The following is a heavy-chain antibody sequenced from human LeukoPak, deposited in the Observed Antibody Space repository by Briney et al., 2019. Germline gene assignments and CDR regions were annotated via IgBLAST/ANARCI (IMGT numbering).Heavy chain of an antibody. J-gene: IGHJ6*02. Sequence: SETLSLTCTVSGGSISSYYWSWIRQPPGKGLEWIGYIYYSGSTNYNPSLKSRVTISVDTSKNQFSLKLSSVTAADTAVYYCARGPTYSSSWADYYYYGMDVWGQGTTVTVSS. V-gene: IGHV4-59*01. CDR3: ARGPTYSSSWADYYYYGMDV. D-gene: IGHD6-13*01. CDR1: GGSISSYY. CDR2: IYYSGST.